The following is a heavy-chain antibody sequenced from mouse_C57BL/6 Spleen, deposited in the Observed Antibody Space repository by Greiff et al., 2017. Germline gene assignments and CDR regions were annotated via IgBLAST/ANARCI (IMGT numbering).Heavy chain of an antibody. CDR1: GFTFSDYG. V-gene: IGHV5-17*01. J-gene: IGHJ4*01. CDR3: AREGIRRTPYYSMDF. CDR2: ISSGSSNI. D-gene: IGHD2-12*01. Sequence: EVKLVESGGGLVKPGGSLKISCAASGFTFSDYGMHWVRQAPEKGLEWVAYISSGSSNIYYADTVTGSFTISRATAKNTLFLQMTEQMSKNSYMYDCAREGIRRTPYYSMDFGGQGTSVTVSS.